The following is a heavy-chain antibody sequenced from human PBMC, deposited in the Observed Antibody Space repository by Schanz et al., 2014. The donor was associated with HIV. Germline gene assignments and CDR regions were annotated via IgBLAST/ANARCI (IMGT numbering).Heavy chain of an antibody. V-gene: IGHV3-21*04. CDR3: ARLRGFLWFGDHPYSFDY. J-gene: IGHJ4*02. CDR2: LSGSGSNI. Sequence: EVQLVESGGGLVKPGGSLRLSCAASGSTFSSYWMHWVRQAPGKGLVWVSSLSGSGSNIYYADSVKGRFTISRDNGKNSLFLQMNSLRAEDTAVYYCARLRGFLWFGDHPYSFDYWGQGTLVTVSS. CDR1: GSTFSSYW. D-gene: IGHD3-10*01.